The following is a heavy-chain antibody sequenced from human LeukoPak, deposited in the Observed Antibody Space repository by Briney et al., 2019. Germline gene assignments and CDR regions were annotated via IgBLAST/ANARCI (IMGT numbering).Heavy chain of an antibody. D-gene: IGHD3-10*01. V-gene: IGHV4-39*01. CDR3: ARAALYTHDLIWFGELSVGGNYYYMDV. J-gene: IGHJ6*03. Sequence: SETLSLTCTVSGASISSNSYYWGWIRQPPGRGLEWIGSIYYSGSTYYNPSLKSRVTISVDTSKNQFSLKLSSVTAADTAVYYCARAALYTHDLIWFGELSVGGNYYYMDVWGKGTTVTISS. CDR1: GASISSNSYY. CDR2: IYYSGST.